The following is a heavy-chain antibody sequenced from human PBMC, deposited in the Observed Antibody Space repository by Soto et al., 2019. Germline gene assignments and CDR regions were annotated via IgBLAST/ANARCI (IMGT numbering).Heavy chain of an antibody. CDR1: GYSFTSYW. V-gene: IGHV5-10-1*01. Sequence: GESLKISCKGSGYSFTSYWISWVRQMPGKGLEWMGRIDPSDSYTNYSPSFQGHVTISADKSISTAYLQWSSLKASDTAMYYCVRAAAAYYYYGMDVWGQGTTVTVSS. D-gene: IGHD6-13*01. CDR3: VRAAAAYYYYGMDV. CDR2: IDPSDSYT. J-gene: IGHJ6*02.